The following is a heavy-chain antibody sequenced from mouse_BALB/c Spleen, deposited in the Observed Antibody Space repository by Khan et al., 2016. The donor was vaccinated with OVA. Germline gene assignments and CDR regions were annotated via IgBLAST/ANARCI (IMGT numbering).Heavy chain of an antibody. V-gene: IGHV14-1*02. D-gene: IGHD2-1*01. CDR2: IDPENGDT. J-gene: IGHJ3*01. CDR3: ARRGYGNYWFAY. CDR1: GFNIEDYY. Sequence: EVQLKQSGAELVRPGALVKLSCKASGFNIEDYYMNWVKQRPEEGLEWIGWIDPENGDTIYDPKFQGKASITADTSSNTAYPQLSSLTSEDTAVYYCARRGYGNYWFAYWGQGTLVTVSA.